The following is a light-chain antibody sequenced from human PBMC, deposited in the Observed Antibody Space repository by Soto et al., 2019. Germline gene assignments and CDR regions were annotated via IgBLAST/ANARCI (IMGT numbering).Light chain of an antibody. J-gene: IGKJ2*01. CDR2: KAS. CDR1: QSISRW. CDR3: QQYNSYSPYT. V-gene: IGKV1-5*03. Sequence: DIQMTQSPSTLSASVGDRVTITCRASQSISRWLAWYHQKPGKAPKLLIYKASSLESGVPSRFSGSGSGTEFTLTISSLQPDDFAIYYCQQYNSYSPYTFGQGTKLEIK.